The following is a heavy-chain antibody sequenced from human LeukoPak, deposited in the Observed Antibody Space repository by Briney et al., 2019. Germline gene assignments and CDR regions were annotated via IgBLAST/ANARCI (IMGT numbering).Heavy chain of an antibody. D-gene: IGHD1-14*01. V-gene: IGHV3-7*01. Sequence: GGSLRLSCAASGFTFSNYWMAWVRQAPGKGLEWVANIKEDGSEKYYVDSVKGRFTISRDNAKNSLYLQMSSLRVEDAAMYYCARGTELFDYWGQGTLVTVSS. J-gene: IGHJ4*02. CDR1: GFTFSNYW. CDR3: ARGTELFDY. CDR2: IKEDGSEK.